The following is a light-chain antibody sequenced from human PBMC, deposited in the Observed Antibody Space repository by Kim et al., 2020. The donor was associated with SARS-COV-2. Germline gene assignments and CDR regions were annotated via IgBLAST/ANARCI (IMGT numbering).Light chain of an antibody. J-gene: IGLJ1*01. CDR1: SSDVGGYNY. CDR2: EVS. Sequence: GQSVNISCTGTSSDVGGYNYVSWYQQHRGKAPKLMIYEVSKRPSGVPDRFSGSKSGNTASLTISGLQAEDEADYYCCSYAGSYTFVFGTGTKVTVL. CDR3: CSYAGSYTFV. V-gene: IGLV2-11*01.